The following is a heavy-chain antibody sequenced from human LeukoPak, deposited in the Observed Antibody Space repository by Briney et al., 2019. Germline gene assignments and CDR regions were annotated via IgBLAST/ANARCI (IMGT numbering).Heavy chain of an antibody. D-gene: IGHD3-10*01. CDR3: ARAPAMVRGGYYYGMDV. CDR2: TYYRSKWYN. V-gene: IGHV6-1*01. Sequence: SQTLSLTCAISGDSVSSNSAAWNWIRQSPSRGLEWLGRTYYRSKWYNDYAVSVKSRITINPDTSKNQFSLQLNSVTPEDTAVYYCARAPAMVRGGYYYGMDVWGQGTTVTVSS. CDR1: GDSVSSNSAA. J-gene: IGHJ6*02.